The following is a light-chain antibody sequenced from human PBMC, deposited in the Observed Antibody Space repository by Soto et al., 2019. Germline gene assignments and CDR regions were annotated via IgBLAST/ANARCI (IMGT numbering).Light chain of an antibody. J-gene: IGLJ3*02. V-gene: IGLV2-14*01. CDR2: EFS. CDR1: SSDVGGYNY. Sequence: QSALTQPASVSGSPGQSITISCTGTSSDVGGYNYVSWYQQHPGKAPKLMIYEFSNRPSGVSNRFSGSKSGNTASLTISGLQAEDEADYYCSSYTSSITWVFGGGTQLTVL. CDR3: SSYTSSITWV.